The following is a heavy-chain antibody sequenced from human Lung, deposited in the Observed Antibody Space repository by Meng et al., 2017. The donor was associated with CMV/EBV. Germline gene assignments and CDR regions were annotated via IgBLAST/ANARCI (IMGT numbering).Heavy chain of an antibody. J-gene: IGHJ4*02. V-gene: IGHV3-74*01. CDR1: GFTFSRCW. D-gene: IGHD1-1*01. CDR2: IKTDGTYS. CDR3: VSDGDHWNFDY. Sequence: SCAASGFTFSRCWMHWLRQTPEKGLVWVSRIKTDGTYSNYADYVKGRFIISRDNARNTLYLQMNSLRGEDTAVYFCVSDGDHWNFDYWGQGKLVNGAS.